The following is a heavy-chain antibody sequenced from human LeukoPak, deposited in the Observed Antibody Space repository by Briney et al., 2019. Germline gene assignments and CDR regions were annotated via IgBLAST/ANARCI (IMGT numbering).Heavy chain of an antibody. J-gene: IGHJ4*02. V-gene: IGHV4-61*02. CDR2: IYTCGST. Sequence: SQTLSLTCTVSGGSISSGSYYWSWIRQPAGKGLEWIGRIYTCGSTNYNPSLKSRVTISVDTSKNQFSLKLSSVTAADTAVYYCARGYFFLDYWGQGTLVTVSS. CDR3: ARGYFFLDY. CDR1: GGSISSGSYY. D-gene: IGHD2/OR15-2a*01.